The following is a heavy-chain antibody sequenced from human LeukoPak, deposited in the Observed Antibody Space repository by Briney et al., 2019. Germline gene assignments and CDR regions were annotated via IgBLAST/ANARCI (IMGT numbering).Heavy chain of an antibody. D-gene: IGHD2/OR15-2a*01. V-gene: IGHV4-4*07. CDR2: IHPSGIT. J-gene: IGHJ6*04. CDR3: VRDEYRDV. CDR1: GASINKDY. Sequence: SETLSLTCTVSGASINKDYWAWIRQPAGKGLERIGRIHPSGITHQNPSLRGRVTMSIDASKNQFSLNLSSVTAADTAVYYCVRDEYRDVWGKGTTVTVSS.